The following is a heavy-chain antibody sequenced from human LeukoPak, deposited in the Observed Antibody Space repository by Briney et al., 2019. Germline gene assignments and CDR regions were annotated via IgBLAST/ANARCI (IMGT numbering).Heavy chain of an antibody. Sequence: ASVTVSCTASGYTFTGYYMHWVRQATGQGLEWMGRINPNNGGTNYAQKFQGRVTMTGDTSISTAYMELSSLRSDDTAVYYCTRESGSYHGNDYWGQGTLVTVSS. CDR2: INPNNGGT. CDR3: TRESGSYHGNDY. J-gene: IGHJ4*02. V-gene: IGHV1-2*06. D-gene: IGHD1-26*01. CDR1: GYTFTGYY.